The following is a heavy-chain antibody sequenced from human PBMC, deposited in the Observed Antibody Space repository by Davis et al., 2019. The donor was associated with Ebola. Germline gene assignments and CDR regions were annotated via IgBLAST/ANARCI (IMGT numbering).Heavy chain of an antibody. CDR3: VRSGVRGYYNGMDV. CDR1: GYAFTSYD. D-gene: IGHD1-14*01. CDR2: MNPNSGNT. Sequence: ASVKVSCKASGYAFTSYDINWVRQATGHGLEWMGWMNPNSGNTGYVEKFQGRVTMTRNTSTSTAYMGLSSLRSEDTAVYYCVRSGVRGYYNGMDVWGQGTTVTVSS. V-gene: IGHV1-8*02. J-gene: IGHJ6*02.